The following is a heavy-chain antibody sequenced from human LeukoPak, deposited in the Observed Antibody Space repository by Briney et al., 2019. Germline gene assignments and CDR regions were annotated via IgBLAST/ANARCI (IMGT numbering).Heavy chain of an antibody. CDR2: IIPIFGTA. CDR1: GGTFSSYA. V-gene: IGHV1-69*13. J-gene: IGHJ6*03. D-gene: IGHD2-2*01. CDR3: AREVQVVPAATHYYYYYMDV. Sequence: ASVKVSCKASGGTFSSYAISRVRQAPGQGLEWMGGIIPIFGTANYAQKFQGRVTITADESTSTAYMELSSLRSEDTAVYYCAREVQVVPAATHYYYYYMDVWGKGTTVTVSS.